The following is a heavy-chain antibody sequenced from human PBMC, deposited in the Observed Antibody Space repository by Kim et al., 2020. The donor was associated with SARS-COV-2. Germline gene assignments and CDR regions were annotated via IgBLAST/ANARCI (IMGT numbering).Heavy chain of an antibody. CDR3: ARETMVRGVITSYFDY. V-gene: IGHV3-48*03. J-gene: IGHJ4*02. Sequence: SVKGRFTISRDNAKNSLYLQMNSLRAEDTAVYYCARETMVRGVITSYFDYWGQGTLVTVSS. D-gene: IGHD3-10*01.